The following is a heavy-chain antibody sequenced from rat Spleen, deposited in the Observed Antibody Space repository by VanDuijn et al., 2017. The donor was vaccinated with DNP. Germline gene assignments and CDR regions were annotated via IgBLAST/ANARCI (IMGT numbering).Heavy chain of an antibody. J-gene: IGHJ2*01. CDR1: GFTFSNYG. Sequence: EVHLVESGGGLVQPGRSLKLSCAASGFTFSNYGMAWVRQAPTKGLEWVATISSDDSSTYYRDSVKGRFTISRDNAKNTLYLQMDSLRSEDTATYFCTTTQYYNGWFPFNYWGQGVMVTVSS. D-gene: IGHD1-12*02. CDR2: ISSDDSST. CDR3: TTTQYYNGWFPFNY. V-gene: IGHV5-29*01.